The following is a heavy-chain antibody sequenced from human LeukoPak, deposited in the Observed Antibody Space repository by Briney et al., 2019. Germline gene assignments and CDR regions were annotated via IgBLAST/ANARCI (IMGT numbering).Heavy chain of an antibody. J-gene: IGHJ5*02. V-gene: IGHV1-2*02. Sequence: ASVKVSCKASGYTFTGYYMHWVRQAPGQGLEWMGWINPNSGGTNYAQKLQGRVTMTTDTSTSTAYMELRSLRSDDTAVYYCARTARDIVVVVAAKRSRSWFDPRGQGTLVTVSS. CDR3: ARTARDIVVVVAAKRSRSWFDP. CDR1: GYTFTGYY. CDR2: INPNSGGT. D-gene: IGHD2-15*01.